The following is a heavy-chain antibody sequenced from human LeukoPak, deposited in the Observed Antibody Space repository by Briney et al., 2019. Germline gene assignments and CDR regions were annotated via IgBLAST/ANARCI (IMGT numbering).Heavy chain of an antibody. D-gene: IGHD3-22*01. CDR3: ARISYDSSGYYDY. CDR1: GFTVSSTY. J-gene: IGHJ4*02. CDR2: IDSDGNIT. Sequence: GGSLRLSCAASGFTVSSTYISWVRQAPGKGLVWVSRIDSDGNITSYADSVKGRFTISRDNAKNTLYLQMNSLRAEDTAVYYCARISYDSSGYYDYWGQGTLVTVSS. V-gene: IGHV3-74*01.